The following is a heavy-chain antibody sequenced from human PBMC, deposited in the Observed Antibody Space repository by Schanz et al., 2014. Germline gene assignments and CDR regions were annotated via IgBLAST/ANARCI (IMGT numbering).Heavy chain of an antibody. J-gene: IGHJ4*02. CDR3: ARGRTFDY. CDR2: INPSGGGT. CDR1: GYTFVSYS. Sequence: QVQLVQSGAEVKKPGASVKVSCKASGYTFVSYSMHWVRQAPGQGLEWMGIINPSGGGTSYALRCQDRVTMTRNTSMSTAYIELHILTSEDTAVYYCARGRTFDYWGQGTLVTVSS. V-gene: IGHV1-46*01.